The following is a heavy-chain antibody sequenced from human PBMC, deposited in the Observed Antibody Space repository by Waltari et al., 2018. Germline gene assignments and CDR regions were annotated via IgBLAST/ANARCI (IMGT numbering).Heavy chain of an antibody. D-gene: IGHD5-12*01. CDR2: YDTEDGET. Sequence: QVQLLQSGAEVKKPGASVKVSCRVSGYTLSESPIHWLRQAPGEGLEWMGGYDTEDGETVYAKRCHGRVAMPEDPSLAAAYMERSSLTSEDTAVYYCETDHHRPSGYDIWGQGTLVTVSS. J-gene: IGHJ4*02. V-gene: IGHV1-24*01. CDR3: ETDHHRPSGYDI. CDR1: GYTLSESP.